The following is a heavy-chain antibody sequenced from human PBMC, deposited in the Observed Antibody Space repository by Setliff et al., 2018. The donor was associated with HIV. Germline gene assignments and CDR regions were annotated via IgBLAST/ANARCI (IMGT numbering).Heavy chain of an antibody. D-gene: IGHD4-4*01. Sequence: GASVKVSCKASGYTFSNYDINWVRQATGQGLEWVGWMNPNSGNTGYAQKFQGRVTLTRNTSISTAYMELSSLRSEDTAVYSCARVATVSHHGDYFDYWGQGTLVTVSS. V-gene: IGHV1-8*01. J-gene: IGHJ4*02. CDR2: MNPNSGNT. CDR3: ARVATVSHHGDYFDY. CDR1: GYTFSNYD.